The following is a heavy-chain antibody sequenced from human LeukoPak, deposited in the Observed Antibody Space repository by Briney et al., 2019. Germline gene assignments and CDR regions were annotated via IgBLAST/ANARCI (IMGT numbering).Heavy chain of an antibody. J-gene: IGHJ4*02. V-gene: IGHV1-2*04. CDR2: INPNSGGT. D-gene: IGHD3-9*01. CDR1: GYTFTGYY. CDR3: ARGEEGYFDSLYYFDY. Sequence: ASVKVSCKASGYTFTGYYMHWVRQAPGQGLEWMGWINPNSGGTNYAQKFQGWVTMTRDTSISTAYMELSRLRSDDTAVYYCARGEEGYFDSLYYFDYWGQGTLVTVSS.